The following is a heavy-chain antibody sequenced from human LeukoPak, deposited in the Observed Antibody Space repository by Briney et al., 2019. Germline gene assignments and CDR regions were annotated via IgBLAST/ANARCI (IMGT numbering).Heavy chain of an antibody. V-gene: IGHV4-34*01. Sequence: KASETLSLTCAVYGGSFSGYYWSWIRQPPGKGLEWIGEINHSGSTNYNPSLKSRVTIPVDTSKNQFSLKLSSVTAADTAVYYCARYRTYYYDSSGYHDYWGQGTLVTVSS. CDR1: GGSFSGYY. CDR2: INHSGST. D-gene: IGHD3-22*01. CDR3: ARYRTYYYDSSGYHDY. J-gene: IGHJ4*02.